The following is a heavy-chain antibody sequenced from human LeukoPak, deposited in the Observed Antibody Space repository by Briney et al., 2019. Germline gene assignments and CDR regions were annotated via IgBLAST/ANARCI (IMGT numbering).Heavy chain of an antibody. V-gene: IGHV1-69*02. CDR3: ARYGSLGVGFGYVQY. CDR2: IIPIVGIT. Sequence: SVKVSFKASGGTFSSYTISWVRQAPGQGLEWMGRIIPIVGITNYAQRFQGRVTITADKSTSTAYMELSSLRSEDTAVYYCARYGSLGVGFGYVQYWGQGTLVTVSS. D-gene: IGHD3-3*01. CDR1: GGTFSSYT. J-gene: IGHJ1*01.